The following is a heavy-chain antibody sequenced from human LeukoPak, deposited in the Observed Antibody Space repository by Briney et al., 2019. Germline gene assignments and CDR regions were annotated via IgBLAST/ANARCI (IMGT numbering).Heavy chain of an antibody. D-gene: IGHD6-19*01. Sequence: PSETLSLTCAVSGGSISSSNWWSWVRQPPGKGLEWIGEIYHSGSTNYNPSLKSRVTISVDTSKNQFSLKLSSVTAADTAVYYCASPGLGGIAVAGGSFDYWGQGTLVTVSS. CDR2: IYHSGST. CDR3: ASPGLGGIAVAGGSFDY. V-gene: IGHV4-4*02. CDR1: GGSISSSNW. J-gene: IGHJ4*02.